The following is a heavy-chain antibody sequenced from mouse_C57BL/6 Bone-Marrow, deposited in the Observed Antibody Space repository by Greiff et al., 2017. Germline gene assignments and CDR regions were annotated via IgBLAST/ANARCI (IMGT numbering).Heavy chain of an antibody. CDR1: GYTFTSYW. V-gene: IGHV1-64*01. CDR3: ARAYYYNGIAY. D-gene: IGHD2-10*01. J-gene: IGHJ3*01. Sequence: QVQLQQPGAELVKPGASVKLSCKASGYTFTSYWMHWVKQRPGQGLEWIGMIHPNSGSTNYNEKFKSKATLTIDKSSSTAYMQLSSLTSEDSAVYYCARAYYYNGIAYWGQGTLVTVSA. CDR2: IHPNSGST.